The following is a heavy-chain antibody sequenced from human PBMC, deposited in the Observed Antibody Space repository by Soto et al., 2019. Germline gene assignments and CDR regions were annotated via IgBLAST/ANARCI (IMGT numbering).Heavy chain of an antibody. D-gene: IGHD6-25*01. CDR1: GDTFTGYY. CDR3: VREWDKATAPRADY. J-gene: IGHJ4*01. V-gene: IGHV1-2*02. Sequence: ASVKVSCKASGDTFTGYYIHWVRQAPGQGLEWMGCINPKSGDTDYSQKFQGRVTLTRDTSISTVYMEVSSLTSDDTAAYFCVREWDKATAPRADYRGQGTLVTV. CDR2: INPKSGDT.